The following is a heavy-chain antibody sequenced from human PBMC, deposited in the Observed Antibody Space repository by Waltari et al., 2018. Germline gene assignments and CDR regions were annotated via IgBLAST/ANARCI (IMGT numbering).Heavy chain of an antibody. Sequence: QVQLQESGPGLVKPSETLSLTCTVSGGSISSYYWSWIRQPAGQGLEWIGRIYTSGSTNYNPSLKSRVTMSVDTSKNQFSLKLSSVTAADTAVYYCARAVDTYYYDSSGYGNWFDPWGQGTLVTVSS. D-gene: IGHD3-22*01. CDR1: GGSISSYY. J-gene: IGHJ5*02. CDR3: ARAVDTYYYDSSGYGNWFDP. CDR2: IYTSGST. V-gene: IGHV4-4*07.